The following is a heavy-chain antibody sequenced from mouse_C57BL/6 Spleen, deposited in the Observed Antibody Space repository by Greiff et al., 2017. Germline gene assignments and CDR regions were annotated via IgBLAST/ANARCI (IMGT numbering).Heavy chain of an antibody. CDR2: INPNYGTT. CDR3: ARSYDYDGAGFAY. D-gene: IGHD2-4*01. CDR1: GYSFTDYN. Sequence: EVQLQQSGPELVKPGASVKISCKASGYSFTDYNMNWVKQSTGKSLEWIGVINPNYGTTSYNQKFKGKATLTVDQSSSTAYLQLKSLTSEDSAVYYCARSYDYDGAGFAYWGQGTLVTVSA. V-gene: IGHV1-39*01. J-gene: IGHJ3*01.